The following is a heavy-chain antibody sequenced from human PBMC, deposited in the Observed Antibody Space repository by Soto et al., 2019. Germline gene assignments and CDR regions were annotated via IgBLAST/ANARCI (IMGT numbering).Heavy chain of an antibody. J-gene: IGHJ4*02. D-gene: IGHD2-8*01. CDR2: ITGWGGNS. V-gene: IGHV3-23*01. Sequence: VGSLRLSCAASVFTFSSYAMTWVRQSPGKGLEWVSSITGWGGNSYYADSVKGRFTISRDNSKNTLYLQMNSLRAEDTALYYCAKGDNGSQAGAFDDWGQGTLVTVSS. CDR3: AKGDNGSQAGAFDD. CDR1: VFTFSSYA.